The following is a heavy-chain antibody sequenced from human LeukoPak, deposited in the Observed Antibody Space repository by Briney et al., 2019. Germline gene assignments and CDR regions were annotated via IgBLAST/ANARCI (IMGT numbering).Heavy chain of an antibody. CDR3: ARVGAYCSSISCFDY. J-gene: IGHJ4*02. V-gene: IGHV1-18*01. D-gene: IGHD2-2*01. CDR1: GYTFTSYG. CDR2: ISAYNGNT. Sequence: ASVKVSCKASGYTFTSYGISLVRQAPGQGLEWMGWISAYNGNTDYAQKIQDRVTMTTDTSTSTGYMELRSLRSDDTAVYYCARVGAYCSSISCFDYWGQGTLVTVSS.